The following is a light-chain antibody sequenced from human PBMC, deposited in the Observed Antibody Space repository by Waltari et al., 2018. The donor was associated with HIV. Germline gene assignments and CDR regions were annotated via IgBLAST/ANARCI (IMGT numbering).Light chain of an antibody. CDR3: QQYYSFPLT. CDR1: QTVLHSPSNKNH. V-gene: IGKV4-1*01. J-gene: IGKJ4*01. CDR2: WAS. Sequence: DIAMTQSQHSLPVSLAEKPTINSRSSQTVLHSPSNKNHLAWYQQKPGQRPKLLIYWASTRESGVPDRFVGSGSGTYFSLTIGSLQAEDVAVYYCQQYYSFPLTFGGGTTVEIK.